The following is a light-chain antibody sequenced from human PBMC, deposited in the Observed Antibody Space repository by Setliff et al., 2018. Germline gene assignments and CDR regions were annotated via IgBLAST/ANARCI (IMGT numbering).Light chain of an antibody. CDR1: NNDVGAYNY. CDR2: DVS. Sequence: LTQPASVPGSPGQSVTISCTGTNNDVGAYNYVSWYQQHPGKAPKFMIYDVSKRSSGASDRFSGSKSGNTASLTISGLQAEDEADYYCFSYARPTSWVFGGGTKVTVL. CDR3: FSYARPTSWV. V-gene: IGLV2-14*03. J-gene: IGLJ3*02.